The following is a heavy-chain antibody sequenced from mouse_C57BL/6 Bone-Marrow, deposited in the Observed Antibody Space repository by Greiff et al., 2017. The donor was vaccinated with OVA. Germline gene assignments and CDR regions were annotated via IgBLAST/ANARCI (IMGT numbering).Heavy chain of an antibody. CDR1: GYTFTTYP. V-gene: IGHV1-47*01. J-gene: IGHJ1*03. Sequence: QVQLQQSGAELVKPGASVKMSCKASGYTFTTYPLEWMKQNHGKSLEWIGNFHPYNDDTKYNEKFKGKATLTVEKSSSTVYLELSRLTSDDSAVYYCARGHYGSSSWYFDVWGTGTTVTVSS. CDR3: ARGHYGSSSWYFDV. D-gene: IGHD1-1*01. CDR2: FHPYNDDT.